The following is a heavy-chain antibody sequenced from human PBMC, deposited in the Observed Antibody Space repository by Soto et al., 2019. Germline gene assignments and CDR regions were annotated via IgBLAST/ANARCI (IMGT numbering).Heavy chain of an antibody. CDR3: ARDSSGWSHYYYYGMDV. Sequence: QVQLLESGPGLVKPSQTLSLTCTVSGGSISSGGYYWSWIRQHPGKGLEWIGYIYYSGSTYYNPSLKSRVTISVDTSKNQFSLKLSSVTAADTAVYYCARDSSGWSHYYYYGMDVWGQGTTVTVSS. J-gene: IGHJ6*02. CDR1: GGSISSGGYY. V-gene: IGHV4-31*03. D-gene: IGHD6-19*01. CDR2: IYYSGST.